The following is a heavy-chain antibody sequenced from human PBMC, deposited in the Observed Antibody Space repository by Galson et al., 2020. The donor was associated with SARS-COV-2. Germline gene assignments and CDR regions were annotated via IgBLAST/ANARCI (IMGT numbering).Heavy chain of an antibody. D-gene: IGHD3-3*01. Sequence: TGGSLRLSCAASGFTFSSYWMSWVRQAPGKGLEWVANIKQDGSEKYYVDSVKGRFTISRDNAKNSLYLQMNSLRAEDTAVYYCARDWDDFWSGYYYFDYGGQGTLVTVSS. CDR3: ARDWDDFWSGYYYFDY. J-gene: IGHJ4*02. V-gene: IGHV3-7*05. CDR1: GFTFSSYW. CDR2: IKQDGSEK.